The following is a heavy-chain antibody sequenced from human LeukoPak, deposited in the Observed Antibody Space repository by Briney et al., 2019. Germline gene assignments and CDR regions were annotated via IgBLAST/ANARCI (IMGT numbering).Heavy chain of an antibody. J-gene: IGHJ2*01. CDR3: ARHPGKVTNDWYFDL. V-gene: IGHV1-2*02. CDR1: GYTFTGYY. CDR2: INPNSGGT. D-gene: IGHD4-23*01. Sequence: ASVKVSCKASGYTFTGYYMHWVRQAPGQGIEWMGWINPNSGGTNYAQKFRGRVTMTMDTAITTDYMELSRLSSDDTAVYYCARHPGKVTNDWYFDLWGRGTLVTVSS.